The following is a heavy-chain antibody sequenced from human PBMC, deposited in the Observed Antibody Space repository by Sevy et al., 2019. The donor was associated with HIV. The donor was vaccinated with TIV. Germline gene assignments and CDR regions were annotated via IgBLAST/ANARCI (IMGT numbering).Heavy chain of an antibody. Sequence: RGFLRLSCAASGFTFSKYSMSWVRQPPGKGLERVSTLSFGCGEINYADSVKGRFTISRYNSKSSVYLQMNNLRPEDTAVYYCAREGCTKPHDYWGQGTLVTVSS. V-gene: IGHV3-23*01. D-gene: IGHD2-8*01. CDR1: GFTFSKYS. CDR3: AREGCTKPHDY. J-gene: IGHJ4*02. CDR2: LSFGCGEI.